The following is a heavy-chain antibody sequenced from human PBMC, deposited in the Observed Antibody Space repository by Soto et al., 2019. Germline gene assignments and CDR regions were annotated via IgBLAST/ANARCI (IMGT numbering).Heavy chain of an antibody. CDR1: GFTFSSYG. J-gene: IGHJ5*01. V-gene: IGHV3-48*01. CDR2: ISFSSTNI. Sequence: EVQLVESGGGLVQPGGSLRLSCTASGFTFSSYGMNWVRQAPGKGLEWVSYISFSSTNIHQADSVRGRFTISRDNAKNSLYLKMNGRGADDRGVFYCAGGAAGNAYSGGQGVVVPFSS. CDR3: AGGAAGNAYS. D-gene: IGHD6-13*01.